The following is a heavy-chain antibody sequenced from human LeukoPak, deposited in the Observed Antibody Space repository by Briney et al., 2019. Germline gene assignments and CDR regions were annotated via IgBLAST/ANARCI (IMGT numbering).Heavy chain of an antibody. Sequence: SGPTLVNPAAALTLTSTGSGCARRNARKGVSWIRQPPGKGLEWLAHIFSNDGKSYSTSLKSRLTISKDTSKSQVVLTMTNMDPVDTATYYCARGGDGYNFVDYWGQGTLVTVSS. J-gene: IGHJ4*02. D-gene: IGHD5-24*01. CDR3: ARGGDGYNFVDY. V-gene: IGHV2-26*01. CDR1: GCARRNARKG. CDR2: IFSNDGK.